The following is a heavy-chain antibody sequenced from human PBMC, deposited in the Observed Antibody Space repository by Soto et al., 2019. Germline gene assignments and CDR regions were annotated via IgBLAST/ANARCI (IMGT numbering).Heavy chain of an antibody. D-gene: IGHD2-8*01. J-gene: IGHJ4*02. CDR1: GCTFSSYA. V-gene: IGHV3-23*01. CDR2: ISGSGGST. CDR3: ATDPKYSKCMFYFDN. Sequence: GGALRLSCAASGCTFSSYAMSWVLQAPGKGLEWVSAISGSGGSTYYADSVKGRFTISRDNSKNTLYLQMNSLRAEDTAVYYCATDPKYSKCMFYFDNWGQGTLVTVSS.